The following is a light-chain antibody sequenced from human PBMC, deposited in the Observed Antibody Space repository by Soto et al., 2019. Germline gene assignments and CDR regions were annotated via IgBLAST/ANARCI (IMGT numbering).Light chain of an antibody. J-gene: IGLJ2*01. Sequence: QSALTQPRSVSGSPGQSVAISCTGTSSDVGSYNYVSWYQQHPGRAPKLMIYDVSDRPSGVPDRFSASKSGYTASLTISGLQAEEAADYYCSSSGSMKMVIFGGGTKLTVL. CDR2: DVS. CDR3: SSSGSMKMVI. V-gene: IGLV2-11*01. CDR1: SSDVGSYNY.